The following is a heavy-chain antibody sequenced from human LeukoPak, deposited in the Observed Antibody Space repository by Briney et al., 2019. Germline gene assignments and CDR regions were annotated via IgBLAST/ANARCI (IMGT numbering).Heavy chain of an antibody. D-gene: IGHD3-10*01. Sequence: LETLSLTCTASGGSISTYFWSWIRQPPGKGLEWIGRIYNSYTTSYNPSLKSRVTMSVDTSKNQFSLKLSSVTAADTAVYYCAREITMVRGSMGAWFDPWGQGTLVTVSS. CDR2: IYNSYTT. CDR1: GGSISTYF. J-gene: IGHJ5*02. V-gene: IGHV4-4*07. CDR3: AREITMVRGSMGAWFDP.